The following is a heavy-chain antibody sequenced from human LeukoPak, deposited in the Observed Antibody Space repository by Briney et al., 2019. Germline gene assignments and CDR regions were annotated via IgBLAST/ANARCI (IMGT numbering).Heavy chain of an antibody. J-gene: IGHJ4*02. Sequence: PSETLSLTCAVYGGSFSGYYWSWIRQPPGKGLEWIGEINHSGSTNYNPSLKSRVTISVDTSKNQFSLKLSSVTAADTAVYYCARSGSSGYLTLDYWGQGTLVTVSS. V-gene: IGHV4-34*01. CDR1: GGSFSGYY. CDR3: ARSGSSGYLTLDY. CDR2: INHSGST. D-gene: IGHD3-22*01.